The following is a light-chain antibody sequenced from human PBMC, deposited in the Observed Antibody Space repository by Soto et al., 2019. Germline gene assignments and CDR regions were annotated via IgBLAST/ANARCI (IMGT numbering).Light chain of an antibody. V-gene: IGLV2-11*01. J-gene: IGLJ2*01. CDR3: CSYAGRDTYVL. CDR2: DVS. CDR1: SSDVGAYKY. Sequence: QSALTQPRSVSGSPGQSVAISCTGTSSDVGAYKYVSWYQQHPGKAPKFLIYDVSQRPSGVPDRFSGSKSGNTASLIISGLQAEDDADYYCCSYAGRDTYVLFGGGTKLTVL.